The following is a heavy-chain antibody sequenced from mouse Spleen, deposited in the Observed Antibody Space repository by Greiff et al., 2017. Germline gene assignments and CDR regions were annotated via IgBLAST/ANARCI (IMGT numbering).Heavy chain of an antibody. J-gene: IGHJ4*01. CDR1: GFTFSDYY. Sequence: EVMLVESEGGLVQPGSSMKLSCTASGFTFSDYYMAWVRQVPEKGLEWVANINYDGSSTYYLDSLKSRFIISRDNAKNILYLQMSSLKSEDTATYYCARNSPYYYGSRGAMDYWGQGTSVTVSS. V-gene: IGHV5-16*01. CDR2: INYDGSST. CDR3: ARNSPYYYGSRGAMDY. D-gene: IGHD1-1*01.